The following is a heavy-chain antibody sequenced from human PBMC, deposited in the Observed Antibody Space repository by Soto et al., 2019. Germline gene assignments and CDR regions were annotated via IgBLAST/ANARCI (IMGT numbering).Heavy chain of an antibody. D-gene: IGHD4-17*01. J-gene: IGHJ4*02. CDR3: AKGLDYGTKGGIAY. V-gene: IGHV3-9*01. CDR2: ISWNSGNI. CDR1: GFAFDDYA. Sequence: EVQLVESGGGLVQPGRSLRLSCAASGFAFDDYAMHWVRQAPGKGLEWVSGISWNSGNIGYADSVKGRFTISRDNAKNSLCLQMNSLRAEDTALYYCAKGLDYGTKGGIAYWGQGTLVTVSS.